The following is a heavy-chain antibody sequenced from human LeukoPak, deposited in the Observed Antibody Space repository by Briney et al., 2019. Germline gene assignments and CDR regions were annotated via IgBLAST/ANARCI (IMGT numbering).Heavy chain of an antibody. J-gene: IGHJ5*02. CDR1: GGSISSSSYY. D-gene: IGHD3-10*01. CDR3: SRLGWLYGSGSMNWFDA. Sequence: PSETLSLACTVSGGSISSSSYYWGWIRQPPGKGLEWIGSVYYSGSIYSNPSLKSRVTVSVDTSKNQFSLKLNSVTAADTAVYYCSRLGWLYGSGSMNWFDAWGQGTLVTVSS. CDR2: VYYSGSI. V-gene: IGHV4-39*01.